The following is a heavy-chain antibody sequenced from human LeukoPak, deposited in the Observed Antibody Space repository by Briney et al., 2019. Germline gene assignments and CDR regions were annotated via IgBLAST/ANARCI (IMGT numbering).Heavy chain of an antibody. Sequence: GGSLRLSCAASGMTFSNHWMHWVRQAPGKGLVWVSLIKTDGRTTIYTDSVKGRFAISRDNGKSILYLQMNSLRAEDTGIYYCTTGPSYGYEWWGQGTVVTVSS. CDR1: GMTFSNHW. CDR3: TTGPSYGYEW. J-gene: IGHJ4*02. D-gene: IGHD3-16*01. V-gene: IGHV3-74*01. CDR2: IKTDGRTT.